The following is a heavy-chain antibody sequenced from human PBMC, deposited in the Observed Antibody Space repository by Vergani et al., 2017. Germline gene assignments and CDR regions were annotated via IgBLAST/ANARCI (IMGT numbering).Heavy chain of an antibody. CDR2: IKQDGSEK. J-gene: IGHJ4*02. Sequence: EVQLVESGGGLVQPGGSLRLSCAASGFTFSSYWMSWVREAPGKGLEGVANIKQDGSEKYYVDSVKGRFTISSDNAKNSLYLQMNSLRAEDTAVYYCASLVVVPAASYFDYWGQGTLVTVSS. CDR1: GFTFSSYW. CDR3: ASLVVVPAASYFDY. V-gene: IGHV3-7*03. D-gene: IGHD2-2*01.